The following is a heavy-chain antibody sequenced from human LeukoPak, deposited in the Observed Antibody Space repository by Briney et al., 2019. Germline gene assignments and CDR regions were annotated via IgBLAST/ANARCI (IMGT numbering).Heavy chain of an antibody. CDR3: TRHDILTGCSPNWFDP. J-gene: IGHJ5*02. CDR1: GFTFGDYA. CDR2: IRSKAYGGTT. Sequence: GGSLRLSCTASGFTFGDYAMSWVRQAPGKGLEWVGVIRSKAYGGTTEYAASVKGRFTISRDDSKSIAYLQMNSLKTEDTAVYYCTRHDILTGCSPNWFDPWGQGTLVTVSS. D-gene: IGHD3-9*01. V-gene: IGHV3-49*04.